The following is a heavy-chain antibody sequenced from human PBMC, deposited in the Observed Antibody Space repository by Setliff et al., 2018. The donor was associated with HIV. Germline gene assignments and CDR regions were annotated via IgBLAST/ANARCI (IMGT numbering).Heavy chain of an antibody. D-gene: IGHD3-9*01. J-gene: IGHJ4*02. CDR1: GFPFSNYW. V-gene: IGHV3-7*01. CDR2: INQDGSAK. CDR3: AKDKYYDILTGYFTD. Sequence: PGGSLRLSCAASGFPFSNYWMGWVRQAPGKGLEWVANINQDGSAKDYVDSVKGRFTISRDNAKNSLYLQMNSLRAGDTAMYYYAKDKYYDILTGYFTDWGQGTLVTVPQ.